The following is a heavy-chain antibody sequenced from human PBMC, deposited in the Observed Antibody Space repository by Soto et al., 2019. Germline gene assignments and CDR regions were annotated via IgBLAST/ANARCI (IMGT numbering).Heavy chain of an antibody. J-gene: IGHJ6*02. D-gene: IGHD2-2*01. CDR2: IIPIFGTA. CDR1: GGTFSSYA. CDR3: ATRGPILGYCSSTSCRTYYYYGMDV. Sequence: QVQLVQSGAEVKKPGSSVKVSCKASGGTFSSYAISWVRQAPGQGLEWMGGIIPIFGTANYAQKFQGRVTITADDSTSTGYMELSSLRSEDTAVYYCATRGPILGYCSSTSCRTYYYYGMDVWGQGTTVTVSS. V-gene: IGHV1-69*01.